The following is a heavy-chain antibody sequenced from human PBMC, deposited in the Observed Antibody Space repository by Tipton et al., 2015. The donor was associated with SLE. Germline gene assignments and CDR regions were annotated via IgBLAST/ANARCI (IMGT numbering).Heavy chain of an antibody. D-gene: IGHD4-17*01. CDR1: GGSISSYN. J-gene: IGHJ4*02. CDR2: IYYSGST. Sequence: TLSLTCTVSGGSISSYNWRWIRQAPGKGLEWIGNIYYSGSTTYNPPLKSRVTISVDTSQNQFSLKLSSVTAADTAVYYCARGGDVVYALTTVTQGYFDYCGQGSLVTVSS. V-gene: IGHV4-59*01. CDR3: ARGGDVVYALTTVTQGYFDY.